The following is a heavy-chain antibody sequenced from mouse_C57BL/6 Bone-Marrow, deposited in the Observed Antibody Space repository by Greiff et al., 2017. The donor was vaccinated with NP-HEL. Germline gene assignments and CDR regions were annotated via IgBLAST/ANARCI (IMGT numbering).Heavy chain of an antibody. V-gene: IGHV1-69*01. Sequence: VQLQQPGAELVMPGASVKLSCKASGYTFTSYWMHWVKQRPGQGLEWIGEIDPSDSYTNYNQKFKGKSTLTVDKSSSTAYMQLSSLTSEDSAVYYCVGNFDTTNYWGQGTTLTVSS. J-gene: IGHJ2*01. CDR3: VGNFDTTNY. CDR2: IDPSDSYT. D-gene: IGHD1-1*01. CDR1: GYTFTSYW.